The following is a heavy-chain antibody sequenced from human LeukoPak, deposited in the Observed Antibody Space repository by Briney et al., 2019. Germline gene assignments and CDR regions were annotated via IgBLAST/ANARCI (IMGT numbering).Heavy chain of an antibody. D-gene: IGHD3-10*01. J-gene: IGHJ6*03. CDR1: GGSISSGSYY. V-gene: IGHV4-61*02. CDR3: AREGSGSYYYYYMDV. Sequence: PSETLSLTCTVSGGSISSGSYYWSWIRQPAGEGLEWIGRIYSGGSTNYNPSLKSRVSMSADTSKNQLSLKLSSVIAADTAVYYCAREGSGSYYYYYMDVWGKGTTVTISS. CDR2: IYSGGST.